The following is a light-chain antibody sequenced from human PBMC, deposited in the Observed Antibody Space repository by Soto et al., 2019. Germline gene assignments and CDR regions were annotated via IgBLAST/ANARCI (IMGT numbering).Light chain of an antibody. J-gene: IGLJ1*01. CDR2: GVT. CDR1: GSDIGAYNY. V-gene: IGLV2-14*01. Sequence: QSALTQPASVSGSPGQSITISCTGSGSDIGAYNYVSWYQQHPGKAPKLLIHGVTRRPSGVSSRFSASKSAYTASLTISGLQAADEANYYCSSFTTSYFYVFGPGTKVTVL. CDR3: SSFTTSYFYV.